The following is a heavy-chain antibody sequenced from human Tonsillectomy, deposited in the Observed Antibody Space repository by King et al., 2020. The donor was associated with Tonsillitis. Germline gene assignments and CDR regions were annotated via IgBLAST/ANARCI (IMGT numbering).Heavy chain of an antibody. V-gene: IGHV1-46*03. Sequence: QLVQSGAEVKKPGASVKVSCKASGYTFTSYYIHWVRQAPEQGLEWMGIINPSGGSTSYAQKFQGRVTMTRDTSTSTVYMELSSLTSEDTAVYYCARGPRYCSSASCYAHYGMDVWGQGTTVTVSS. CDR2: INPSGGST. D-gene: IGHD2-2*01. CDR1: GYTFTSYY. J-gene: IGHJ6*02. CDR3: ARGPRYCSSASCYAHYGMDV.